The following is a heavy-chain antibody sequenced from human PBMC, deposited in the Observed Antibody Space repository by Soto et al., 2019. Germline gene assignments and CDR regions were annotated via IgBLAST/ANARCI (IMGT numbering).Heavy chain of an antibody. CDR3: ARGTGGATSSGKDQFDY. CDR2: MRSKAYGATT. J-gene: IGHJ4*02. D-gene: IGHD1-26*01. Sequence: EVQLVDSGGGLVQPGRSLRLSCTGSGFTFGDYAVSWVRQAPGKGLEWVGFMRSKAYGATTEYAASVKGRFSISRDDSKRVAYLQMNSLRSEDTAVYYCARGTGGATSSGKDQFDYWGQGTLVPVSS. V-gene: IGHV3-49*04. CDR1: GFTFGDYA.